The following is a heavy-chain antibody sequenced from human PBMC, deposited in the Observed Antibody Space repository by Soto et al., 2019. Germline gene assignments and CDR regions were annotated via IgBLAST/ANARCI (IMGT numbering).Heavy chain of an antibody. Sequence: QVQLQESGPGLVKPSQTLSVTCTVSGGSISSGGHYWSWIRQHPGKGLEWMGYIYYNGATNYKPSLKSRLAISRDTTKNQFSLRLTSVTAADTAVYFCVRIGQITSSWYNPEFQHWGQGTLVTVSS. D-gene: IGHD6-13*01. J-gene: IGHJ1*01. V-gene: IGHV4-31*03. CDR3: VRIGQITSSWYNPEFQH. CDR2: IYYNGAT. CDR1: GGSISSGGHY.